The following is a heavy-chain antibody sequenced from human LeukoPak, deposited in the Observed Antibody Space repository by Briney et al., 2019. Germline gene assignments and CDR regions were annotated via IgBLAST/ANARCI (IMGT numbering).Heavy chain of an antibody. D-gene: IGHD6-13*01. V-gene: IGHV4-4*07. J-gene: IGHJ5*01. CDR2: IYSSGRT. CDR3: ASGYSYPDS. CDR1: GASISAYH. Sequence: SETLSLTCSVSGASISAYHWSWIRQPAGKGLEWIGRIYSSGRTNYIPSLKSRLTMSVDTSKNHSSRKLNSVTAADTAVYYWASGYSYPDSWGQGTLVTVSS.